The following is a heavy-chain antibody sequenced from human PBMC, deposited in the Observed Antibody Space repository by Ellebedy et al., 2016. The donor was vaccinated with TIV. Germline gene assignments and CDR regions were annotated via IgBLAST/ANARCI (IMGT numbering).Heavy chain of an antibody. D-gene: IGHD3-10*01. CDR1: GYTFTSYY. Sequence: ASVKVSXXASGYTFTSYYMHWVRQAPGQGLEWMGIINPSGGSTSYAQKFQGRVTMTEDTSTDTAYMELSSLRSEDTAVYYCATFTVTSTVVYYGSGRNPFDYWGQGTLVTVSS. CDR3: ATFTVTSTVVYYGSGRNPFDY. J-gene: IGHJ4*02. CDR2: INPSGGST. V-gene: IGHV1-46*01.